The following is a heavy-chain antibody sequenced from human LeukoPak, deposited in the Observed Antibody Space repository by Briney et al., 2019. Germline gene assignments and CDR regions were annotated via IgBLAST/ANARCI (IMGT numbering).Heavy chain of an antibody. V-gene: IGHV3-23*01. J-gene: IGHJ4*02. CDR1: VFGFNIYA. D-gene: IGHD2-8*01. CDR3: AKDTSIGRHCTNGVCSPFDY. Sequence: GGSLRLSCVASVFGFNIYAMSWVRQAPGKGLEWVSAISDTGATTYDADSVKGRFTISRDNSRSTLYLQMNSLRAEDTALYYCAKDTSIGRHCTNGVCSPFDYWGQGTLVTVSS. CDR2: ISDTGATT.